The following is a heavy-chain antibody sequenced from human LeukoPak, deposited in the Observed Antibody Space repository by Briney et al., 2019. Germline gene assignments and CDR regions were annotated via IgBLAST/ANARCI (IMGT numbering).Heavy chain of an antibody. V-gene: IGHV3-21*04. CDR1: GFTFSSYS. J-gene: IGHJ4*02. CDR2: ISSISSYI. D-gene: IGHD6-13*01. CDR3: VDYVDAATENTIDY. Sequence: GGSLRLSCAASGFTFSSYSMNWVRQAPGKGLEWVSSISSISSYIYYADSVKGRFTISRDNSKNTLFLHMNSLRAEDTAVYYCVDYVDAATENTIDYWGQGTLVTVSS.